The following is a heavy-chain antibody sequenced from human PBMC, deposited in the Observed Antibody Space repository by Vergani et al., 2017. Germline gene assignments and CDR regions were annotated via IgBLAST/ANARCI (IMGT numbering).Heavy chain of an antibody. CDR3: ARESSYPPLSVWIDV. Sequence: QVQLVQSGAEVKKPGASVKVSCKVSGYTLTELSMHWVRPAPGKGLEWMGIINPSGGSTSYAQKFQGRVTITRDTSTTPAYMALSSLRSEATAVYYCARESSYPPLSVWIDVWGKGTTVTVSS. D-gene: IGHD6-19*01. CDR1: GYTLTELS. J-gene: IGHJ6*04. CDR2: INPSGGST. V-gene: IGHV1-46*01.